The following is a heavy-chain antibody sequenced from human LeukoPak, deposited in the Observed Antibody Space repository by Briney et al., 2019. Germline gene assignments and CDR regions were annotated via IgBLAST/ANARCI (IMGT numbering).Heavy chain of an antibody. CDR3: ARGSYDILTGSLDY. J-gene: IGHJ4*02. D-gene: IGHD3-9*01. Sequence: ASVKLSCKASGYTFTGYYMHWVRQAPGQGLEWMGWINPNSGGTNYAQKFQGWVTMTRDTSISTAYMELSRLRSDDTAVYYCARGSYDILTGSLDYWGQGTLVTVSS. V-gene: IGHV1-2*04. CDR2: INPNSGGT. CDR1: GYTFTGYY.